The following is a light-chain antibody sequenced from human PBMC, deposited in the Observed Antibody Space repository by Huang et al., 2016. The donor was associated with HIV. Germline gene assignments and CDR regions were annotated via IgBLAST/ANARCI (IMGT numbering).Light chain of an antibody. Sequence: EIVLTQSPGTLSLSPGERATLSCRASQGVSNYLAWYQQKPGQAPRLLIYGASSRATGVPDRFSGSGSGTDFTLTISRLEPEDFAFYYCQQYGGSPLTCGGGIKVETK. V-gene: IGKV3-20*01. CDR3: QQYGGSPLT. CDR1: QGVSNY. J-gene: IGKJ4*01. CDR2: GAS.